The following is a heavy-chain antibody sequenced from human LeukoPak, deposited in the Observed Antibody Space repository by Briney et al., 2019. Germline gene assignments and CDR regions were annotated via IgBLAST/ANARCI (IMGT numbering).Heavy chain of an antibody. CDR3: ARSDYYMDV. J-gene: IGHJ6*03. CDR1: GGSFSGYY. V-gene: IGHV4-34*01. CDR2: INHSGST. Sequence: PSETLSLTCAVYGGSFSGYYWSWIRQPPGKGLEWIGEINHSGSTNYNPSLKSRVTISVDTSKNQFPLKLSSVTAADTAVYYCARSDYYMDVWGKGTTVTVSS.